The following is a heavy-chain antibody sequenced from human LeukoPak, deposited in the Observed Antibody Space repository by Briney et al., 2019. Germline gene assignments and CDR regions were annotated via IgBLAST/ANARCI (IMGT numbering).Heavy chain of an antibody. CDR3: ASSSWFYYYYMDV. Sequence: ASVKVSCKASGYTLTSYGISWVRQAPGQGLEWMGWINPNSGGTNYAQKFQGRVTMTRDTSISTAYMELSRLRSDDTAVYYCASSSWFYYYYMDVWGKGTTVTVSS. CDR1: GYTLTSYG. D-gene: IGHD6-13*01. CDR2: INPNSGGT. J-gene: IGHJ6*03. V-gene: IGHV1-2*02.